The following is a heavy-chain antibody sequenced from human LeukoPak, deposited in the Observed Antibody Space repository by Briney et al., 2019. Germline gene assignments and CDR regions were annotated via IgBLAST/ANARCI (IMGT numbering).Heavy chain of an antibody. Sequence: GRSLRLSCAASGFTFSSYAMHWVRQAPGKGLEWVAVISYDGSNKYYADSVKGRFTISRDNSKNRLYLQMNSLRAEDTAVYYCAKPPTVTTLDYWGQGTLVTVSS. V-gene: IGHV3-30-3*02. CDR3: AKPPTVTTLDY. CDR2: ISYDGSNK. CDR1: GFTFSSYA. J-gene: IGHJ4*02. D-gene: IGHD4-11*01.